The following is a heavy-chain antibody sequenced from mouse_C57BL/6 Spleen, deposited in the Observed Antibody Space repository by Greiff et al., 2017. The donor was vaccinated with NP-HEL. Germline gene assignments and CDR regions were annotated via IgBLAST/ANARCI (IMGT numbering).Heavy chain of an antibody. CDR1: GYAFSSYW. J-gene: IGHJ2*01. Sequence: VQLQQSGAELVKPGASVKISCKASGYAFSSYWMNWVKQRPGKGLEWIGQIYPGDGDTNYNGKFKGKATLTADKSSSTAYMQLSSLTSEDSAVYFCARSDLYYGSSYDYWGQGTTLTVSS. CDR3: ARSDLYYGSSYDY. D-gene: IGHD1-1*01. CDR2: IYPGDGDT. V-gene: IGHV1-80*01.